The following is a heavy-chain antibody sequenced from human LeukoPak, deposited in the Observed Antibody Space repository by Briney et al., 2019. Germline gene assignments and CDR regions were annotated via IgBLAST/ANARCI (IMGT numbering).Heavy chain of an antibody. CDR3: ARNAYYDLGTYHSGFDY. D-gene: IGHD3-10*01. CDR1: GYSLTELS. V-gene: IGHV1-24*01. J-gene: IGHJ4*02. CDR2: FDPEDGET. Sequence: ASVKVSCKVSGYSLTELSMHWVRQAPGKGLEWMRGFDPEDGETIYAQKFQGRVTMTEDTSTDTAYMELSSLRSEDTAVYYCARNAYYDLGTYHSGFDYWGLGTLVTVSS.